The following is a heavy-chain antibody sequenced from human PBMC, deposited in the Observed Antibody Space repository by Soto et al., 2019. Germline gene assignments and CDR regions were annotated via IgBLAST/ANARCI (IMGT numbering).Heavy chain of an antibody. CDR1: GGSISTSRSY. CDR2: IFYSGST. J-gene: IGHJ5*02. Sequence: SETLSLTCSVSGGSISTSRSYWAWIRQPPGKGLEWLANIFYSGSTFYSPSLASRVSVSVDTSKNEFSLKLRSVTAADTAVYNCARQPTTGDTDLWFDPWGQGTLVTVSS. D-gene: IGHD2-21*01. V-gene: IGHV4-39*01. CDR3: ARQPTTGDTDLWFDP.